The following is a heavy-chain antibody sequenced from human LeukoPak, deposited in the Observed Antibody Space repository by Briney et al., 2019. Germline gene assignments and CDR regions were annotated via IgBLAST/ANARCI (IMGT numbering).Heavy chain of an antibody. CDR2: FDPSDSYT. V-gene: IGHV5-10-1*01. Sequence: PGESLRISCKGSGYSFTSYWISWVRQMPGKGLEWMGGFDPSDSYTNYSPSFQGHVTISADKSISTAYLQWSSLKASDTAMYYCASLVGYCTNGVCPPDAFDIWGQGTMVTVSS. J-gene: IGHJ3*02. D-gene: IGHD2-8*01. CDR1: GYSFTSYW. CDR3: ASLVGYCTNGVCPPDAFDI.